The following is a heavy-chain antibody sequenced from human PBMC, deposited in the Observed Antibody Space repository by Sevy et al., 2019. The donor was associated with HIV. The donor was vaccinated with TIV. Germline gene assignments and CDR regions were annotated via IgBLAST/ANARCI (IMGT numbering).Heavy chain of an antibody. V-gene: IGHV3-30*02. CDR2: IRYDGSNK. D-gene: IGHD2-15*01. CDR1: GFTFSRYG. Sequence: GGSLRLSCAASGFTFSRYGMHWVHQSPGKGLEWVAFIRYDGSNKYFADSVKGRFTISRDNSDNTVSLQMNSLRAEDSAVYYCASGLAYWYFDLWGRGTLVTVSS. CDR3: ASGLAYWYFDL. J-gene: IGHJ2*01.